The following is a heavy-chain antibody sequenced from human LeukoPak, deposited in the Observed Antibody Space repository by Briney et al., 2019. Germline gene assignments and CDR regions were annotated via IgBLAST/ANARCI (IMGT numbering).Heavy chain of an antibody. CDR3: AHRTVGNSFDY. CDR2: NHWNAAD. Sequence: ESGPTLVNPTQTLTLTCTFSGFSPSTSGVGVGWIRQPPGKALEWLAVNHWNAADHYSPSLNSRLTITEDTSKNQVVLTMTDMDPVDTATYYCAHRTVGNSFDYWGQGILVTVSS. J-gene: IGHJ4*02. D-gene: IGHD1-26*01. CDR1: GFSPSTSGVG. V-gene: IGHV2-5*01.